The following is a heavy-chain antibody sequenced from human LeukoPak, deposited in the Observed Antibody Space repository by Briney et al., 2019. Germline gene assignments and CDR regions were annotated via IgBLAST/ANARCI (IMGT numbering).Heavy chain of an antibody. Sequence: SETLSLTCTVSGGSISTSSYYWGWIRQPPGKGLEWIGTIYYSVTTYYNPSLKSRVTISVDTSKNQFSLKLSSVTAADTAVYYCASGDANTAAAFDIWGQGTMVTVSS. V-gene: IGHV4-39*01. D-gene: IGHD4-17*01. CDR2: IYYSVTT. J-gene: IGHJ3*02. CDR1: GGSISTSSYY. CDR3: ASGDANTAAAFDI.